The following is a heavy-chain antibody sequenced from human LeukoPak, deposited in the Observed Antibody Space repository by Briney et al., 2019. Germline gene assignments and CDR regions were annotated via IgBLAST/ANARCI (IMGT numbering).Heavy chain of an antibody. Sequence: SETLSLTCAVYGGTFSGYYWSWIRQPPGKGLEWIGEINHSGSTNYNPSLKSRVTISVDTSKNQFSLKLSSVTAADTAVYYCARRGGYSSSRPRYFDYWGQGTLVTVSS. V-gene: IGHV4-34*01. CDR1: GGTFSGYY. CDR2: INHSGST. D-gene: IGHD6-13*01. J-gene: IGHJ4*02. CDR3: ARRGGYSSSRPRYFDY.